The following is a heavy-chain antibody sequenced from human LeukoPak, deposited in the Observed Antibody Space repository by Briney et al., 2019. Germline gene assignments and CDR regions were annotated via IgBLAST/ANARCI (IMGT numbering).Heavy chain of an antibody. CDR3: ARDRGYSGYDKADY. V-gene: IGHV3-7*01. J-gene: IGHJ4*02. Sequence: GGSLRLSCAASGFTVSSNYMNWVRQAPGKGLEWVANIKQDGSEKYYVDSVKGRFTISRDNAKNSLYLQMNSLRAEDTAVYYCARDRGYSGYDKADYWGQGTLVTVSS. CDR1: GFTVSSNY. CDR2: IKQDGSEK. D-gene: IGHD5-12*01.